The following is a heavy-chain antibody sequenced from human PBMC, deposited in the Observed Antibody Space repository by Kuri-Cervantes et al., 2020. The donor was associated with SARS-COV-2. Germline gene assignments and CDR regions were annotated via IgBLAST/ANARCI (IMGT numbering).Heavy chain of an antibody. Sequence: SETLSLTCAVYGGSFSGYYWSWIRQRPGKGLEWIGEINHSGSTNYNPSLKSRVTISVDMYKNQFSLKLSPVTAADTDVYYCARDHQWLGYFDYWGQGTLVTVSS. CDR2: INHSGST. CDR1: GGSFSGYY. V-gene: IGHV4-34*01. J-gene: IGHJ4*02. D-gene: IGHD6-19*01. CDR3: ARDHQWLGYFDY.